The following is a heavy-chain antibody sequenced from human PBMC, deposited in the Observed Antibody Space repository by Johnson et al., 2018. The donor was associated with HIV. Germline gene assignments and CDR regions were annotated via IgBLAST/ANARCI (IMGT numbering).Heavy chain of an antibody. V-gene: IGHV3-30*02. CDR2: IRFDGTKK. J-gene: IGHJ3*01. CDR1: GFTFSSYG. CDR3: AKGSPGGVVAHDAFDF. D-gene: IGHD3-16*01. Sequence: VQLVESGGGVVQPGGSLRLSCAASGFTFSSYGIHWVRQAPGKGLEWVTFIRFDGTKKYYADSVKGRFTISRDDSKNTVHLQISSLRPEDTAVYYCAKGSPGGVVAHDAFDFWGQGTMVTVSS.